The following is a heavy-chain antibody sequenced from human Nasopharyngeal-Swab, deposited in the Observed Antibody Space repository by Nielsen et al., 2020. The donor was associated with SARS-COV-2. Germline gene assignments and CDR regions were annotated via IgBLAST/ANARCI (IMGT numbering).Heavy chain of an antibody. V-gene: IGHV3-7*01. J-gene: IGHJ6*02. CDR2: IKQDGGEK. CDR3: ARDWSSGSGSSYYYYGMDV. CDR1: GFNFSTYW. D-gene: IGHD3-10*01. Sequence: GGSLRLSCAASGFNFSTYWMSWVRQAPGKGLEWVANIKQDGGEKYFIDSVKGRFTISRDNAKNSLYLQMNSLRAEDTAVYYCARDWSSGSGSSYYYYGMDVWGQGTTVTVSS.